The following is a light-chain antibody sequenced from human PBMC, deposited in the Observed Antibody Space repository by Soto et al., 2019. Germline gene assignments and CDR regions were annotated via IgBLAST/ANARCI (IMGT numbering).Light chain of an antibody. J-gene: IGKJ1*01. CDR3: QQYYSTPGT. CDR2: WAS. V-gene: IGKV4-1*01. CDR1: QSVLYSSNNKNY. Sequence: DIVMTQSPDSLAVSLGERSTINCNSSQSVLYSSNNKNYLAWYQQKPGQPPKLLIYWASTRESGVPDRFSGSGSGTDFTLTISSLQAEDVAVYYCQQYYSTPGTFGQGTK.